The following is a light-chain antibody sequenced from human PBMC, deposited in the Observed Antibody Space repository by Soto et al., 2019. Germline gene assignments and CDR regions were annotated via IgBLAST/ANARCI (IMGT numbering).Light chain of an antibody. CDR1: SSDVGGYNS. V-gene: IGLV2-14*03. J-gene: IGLJ1*01. Sequence: QSVLTQAASVSGSPGQSIAISCTGTSSDVGGYNSASWYQQHPGKAPKLLIYDVSNRPSGVSNRFSGSKSGNTASLTISGLQAEDEADYYCSSYSTGGSYVFGTGTKVTVL. CDR3: SSYSTGGSYV. CDR2: DVS.